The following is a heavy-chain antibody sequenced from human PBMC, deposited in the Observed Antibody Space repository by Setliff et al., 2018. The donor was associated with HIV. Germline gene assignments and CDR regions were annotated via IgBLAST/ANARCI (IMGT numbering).Heavy chain of an antibody. Sequence: SETLSLTCTVSGGSISSGSYYWSWIRQPAGKGLEWIGRIYTSGSTNYNPSLKSRVTISVDTSKNQFSLKLSSVTAAVTAVYYCARAGRVVVVAAPYYYSGMDVWGQGTTVTVSS. CDR3: ARAGRVVVVAAPYYYSGMDV. V-gene: IGHV4-61*02. CDR1: GGSISSGSYY. D-gene: IGHD2-15*01. J-gene: IGHJ6*02. CDR2: IYTSGST.